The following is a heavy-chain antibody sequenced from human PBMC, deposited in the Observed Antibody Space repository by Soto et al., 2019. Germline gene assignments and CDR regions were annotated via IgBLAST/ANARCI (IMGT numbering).Heavy chain of an antibody. CDR1: GGTISGYY. J-gene: IGHJ5*02. V-gene: IGHV4-4*07. CDR3: ARGQRFSDWFDP. Sequence: QVHVQESSPGLVKPSETLSLTCSVSGGTISGYYWTWIRQPAGKGLEWIGRIYSSGNTKYNPSLQSRVTMSLDTSNNQFSLRLTSVTAADTAVYYCARGQRFSDWFDPWGQGTLVTVSS. D-gene: IGHD3-3*01. CDR2: IYSSGNT.